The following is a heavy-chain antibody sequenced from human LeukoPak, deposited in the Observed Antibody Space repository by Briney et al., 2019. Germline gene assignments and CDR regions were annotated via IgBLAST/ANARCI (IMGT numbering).Heavy chain of an antibody. CDR1: GGSFSGYY. CDR2: INHSGST. Sequence: PSETLFLTCAVYGGSFSGYYWSWIRQPPGKGLEWIGEINHSGSTNYNPSLKSRVTISVNTSKNQFSLKLSSVTAADTAVYYCARLREVVVTLFDYWGQGTLVTVSS. V-gene: IGHV4-34*01. D-gene: IGHD3-22*01. J-gene: IGHJ4*02. CDR3: ARLREVVVTLFDY.